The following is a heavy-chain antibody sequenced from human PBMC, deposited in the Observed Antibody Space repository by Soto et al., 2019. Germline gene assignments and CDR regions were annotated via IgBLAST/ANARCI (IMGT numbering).Heavy chain of an antibody. D-gene: IGHD3-10*01. CDR1: GGTFSSYA. J-gene: IGHJ5*02. CDR2: IIPMYGPA. CDR3: ARVTSMVRGVIDTWFDP. V-gene: IGHV1-69*01. Sequence: QVPLVQSGAEVKKPGSSVTVSCKASGGTFSSYAIHWVRQAPGQGLEWMGGIIPMYGPAKYAQRFQGRVTSTADESTTTVYIELTSLTSQVTAVYSSARVTSMVRGVIDTWFDPWGHGTLVTVSS.